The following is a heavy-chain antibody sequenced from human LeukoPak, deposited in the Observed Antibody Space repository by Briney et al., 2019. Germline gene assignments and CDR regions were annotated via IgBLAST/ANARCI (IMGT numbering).Heavy chain of an antibody. CDR2: IYPEDDDSYT. V-gene: IGHV5-51*01. CDR1: GYSFTTYW. CDR3: ARQVGKEMAVSFDI. D-gene: IGHD5-24*01. Sequence: GESLKISCKGSGYSFTTYWIGWVRQMPGKGLEWMGIIYPEDDDSYTRYSPSFQGQVTISVDTSISTDYLQRSRLKASDTGMYYCARQVGKEMAVSFDIWGQGTMVTVSP. J-gene: IGHJ3*02.